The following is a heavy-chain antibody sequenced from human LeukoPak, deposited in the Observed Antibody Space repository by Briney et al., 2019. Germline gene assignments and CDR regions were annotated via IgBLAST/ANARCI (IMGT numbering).Heavy chain of an antibody. D-gene: IGHD6-19*01. Sequence: PSETLSLTCTVSGGSISSGGYYWSWIRQHPGKGLEWIGYIYYSGSTYYNPSLKSRVTISIDTSKNQFSLKLSSVTAADTAVYYCAREGTYSSGWPFDYWGQGTLVTVSS. CDR3: AREGTYSSGWPFDY. CDR2: IYYSGST. J-gene: IGHJ4*02. CDR1: GGSISSGGYY. V-gene: IGHV4-31*03.